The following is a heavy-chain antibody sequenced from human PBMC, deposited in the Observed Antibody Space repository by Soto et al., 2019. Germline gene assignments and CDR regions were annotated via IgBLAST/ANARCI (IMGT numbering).Heavy chain of an antibody. CDR3: ARDVVTAVAGSVNVFDP. Sequence: QVQLVESGGDVVQSGRSLTLSCAASGFSLRTSGMHWLRRAPGKGLEWVGFIWYDGTKRFYANSVKGRSTISKDNSNNILYLQMSGLRAEDTAVYYCARDVVTAVAGSVNVFDPWGQGTLVTVSS. CDR1: GFSLRTSG. J-gene: IGHJ5*02. D-gene: IGHD6-19*01. CDR2: IWYDGTKR. V-gene: IGHV3-33*01.